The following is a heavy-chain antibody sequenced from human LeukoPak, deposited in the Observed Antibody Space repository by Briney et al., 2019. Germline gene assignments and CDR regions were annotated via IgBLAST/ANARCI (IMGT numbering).Heavy chain of an antibody. CDR2: IIPIFGTA. V-gene: IGHV1-69*13. Sequence: SVKVSCKASGGTFSSYAISWVRQAPGQGLEWMGGIIPIFGTANYAQKFQGRVTITADESTSTAYMELSSLRSEDTAVYYCAGTLELRDYYYGMDVWGQGTTVTVSS. CDR3: AGTLELRDYYYGMDV. D-gene: IGHD1-7*01. J-gene: IGHJ6*02. CDR1: GGTFSSYA.